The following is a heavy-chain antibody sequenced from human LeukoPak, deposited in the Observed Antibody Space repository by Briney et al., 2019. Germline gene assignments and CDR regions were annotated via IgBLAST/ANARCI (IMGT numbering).Heavy chain of an antibody. J-gene: IGHJ4*02. CDR3: ASGRQLGY. Sequence: GGSLRLSCAASGFTFSNYWMSWVRQASGKGLEWVANIKEDGSEKYYVDSVKGRLTISRDNAKNSLYLQMNSLRAEDTAIYYCASGRQLGYWGQGTLVTVSS. CDR1: GFTFSNYW. D-gene: IGHD6-6*01. CDR2: IKEDGSEK. V-gene: IGHV3-7*01.